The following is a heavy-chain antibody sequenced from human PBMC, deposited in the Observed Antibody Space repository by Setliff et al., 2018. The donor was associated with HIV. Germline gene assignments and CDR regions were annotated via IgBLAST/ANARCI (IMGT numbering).Heavy chain of an antibody. V-gene: IGHV1-18*01. Sequence: ASVKVSCKASGYSPGNYGIAWVRQARGQGLEWLGWISVNTGDVFYAQTFQGRVTMTADASTGTVHMDLRGLTFDDSAIYFCAYRRGGWELRVWGRGTSVTVSS. CDR3: AYRRGGWELRV. J-gene: IGHJ4*02. CDR2: ISVNTGDV. D-gene: IGHD1-26*01. CDR1: GYSPGNYG.